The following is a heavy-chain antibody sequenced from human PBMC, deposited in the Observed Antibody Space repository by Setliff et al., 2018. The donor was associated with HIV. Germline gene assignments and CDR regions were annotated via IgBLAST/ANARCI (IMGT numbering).Heavy chain of an antibody. J-gene: IGHJ6*02. D-gene: IGHD1-7*01. CDR2: IIHSGGT. CDR3: ARNKYNWNYYYYYGMDV. V-gene: IGHV4-34*12. CDR1: GGSFSGYY. Sequence: SETLSLTCAVYGGSFSGYYWTWIRQPPGRGLEWIGEIIHSGGTNYNRSLKSRVTISVDTSKNQFSLKLSSVTAADTAVYYCARNKYNWNYYYYYGMDVWGQGTTVTVSS.